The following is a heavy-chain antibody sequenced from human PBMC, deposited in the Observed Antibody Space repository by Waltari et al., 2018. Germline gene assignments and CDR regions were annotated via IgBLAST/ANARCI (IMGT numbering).Heavy chain of an antibody. CDR3: AREIDRGPGRWFDP. D-gene: IGHD1-26*01. CDR2: VYTIGST. J-gene: IGHJ5*02. Sequence: QVQLQESGPGLVKPSETLSLTCTVSGGSISGYYWHWIRQPAGKGLEWIGRVYTIGSTNYNPSLKSRVTMSVDTSKNQFSLKLSSVTAADTAVYFCAREIDRGPGRWFDPWGQGTLVTVSS. CDR1: GGSISGYY. V-gene: IGHV4-4*07.